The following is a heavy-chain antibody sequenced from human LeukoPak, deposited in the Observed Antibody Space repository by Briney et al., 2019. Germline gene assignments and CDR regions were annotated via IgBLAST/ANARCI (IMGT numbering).Heavy chain of an antibody. D-gene: IGHD3-9*01. CDR2: ISTYNGNT. J-gene: IGHJ6*02. CDR1: GYTFTSYG. CDR3: ARESYYDILTGYPYYYYGMDV. Sequence: ASVKVSCKASGYTFTSYGISWVRQAPGQGLEWMGWISTYNGNTNYAQKLQGRVTMTRDTSISTAYMELSRLRSDDTAVYYCARESYYDILTGYPYYYYGMDVWGQGTTVTVSS. V-gene: IGHV1-18*01.